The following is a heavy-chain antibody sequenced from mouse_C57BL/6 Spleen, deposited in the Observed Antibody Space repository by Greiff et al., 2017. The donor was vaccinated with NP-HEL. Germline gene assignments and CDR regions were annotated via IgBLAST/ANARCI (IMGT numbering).Heavy chain of an antibody. J-gene: IGHJ4*01. D-gene: IGHD2-5*01. V-gene: IGHV1-52*01. CDR2: IDPSDSET. Sequence: QVQLQQPGAELVRPGSSVKLSCKASGYTFTSYWMHWVKQRPIQGLEWIGNIDPSDSETHYNQKFKDKATLTVDKSSSTAYMQLSSLTSEDSAVYYCAREGYSNYLYAMDYWGQGTSVTVSS. CDR3: AREGYSNYLYAMDY. CDR1: GYTFTSYW.